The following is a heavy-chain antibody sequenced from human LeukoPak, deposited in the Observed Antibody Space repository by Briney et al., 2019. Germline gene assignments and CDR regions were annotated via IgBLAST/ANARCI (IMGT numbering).Heavy chain of an antibody. V-gene: IGHV3-30*02. D-gene: IGHD6-13*01. J-gene: IGHJ4*02. CDR1: GFTFSSYG. Sequence: GGSLRLSCAASGFTFSSYGMHWVRQAPGKGLEWVAFIRYDGSNKYYADSVKGRFTISRDNSKNTLYLQMNSMRDDDTAVHYCAKSPAELADFDYWGQGTLVTVSS. CDR3: AKSPAELADFDY. CDR2: IRYDGSNK.